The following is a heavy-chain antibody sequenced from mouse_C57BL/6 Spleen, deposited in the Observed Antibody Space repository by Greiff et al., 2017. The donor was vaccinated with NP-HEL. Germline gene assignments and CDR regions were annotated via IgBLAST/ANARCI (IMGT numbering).Heavy chain of an antibody. D-gene: IGHD1-1*01. V-gene: IGHV14-4*01. CDR1: GFNIKDDY. Sequence: VQLKESGAELVRPGASVKLSCTASGFNIKDDYMHWVKQRPEQGLEWIGWIDPENGDTEYASKFQGKATITSDTSSNTAYLQLSSLTSEDTAVYYCTITTVVATFDYWGQGTTLTVSS. J-gene: IGHJ2*01. CDR2: IDPENGDT. CDR3: TITTVVATFDY.